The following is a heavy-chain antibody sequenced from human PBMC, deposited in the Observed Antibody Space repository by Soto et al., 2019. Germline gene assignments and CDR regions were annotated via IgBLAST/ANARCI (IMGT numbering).Heavy chain of an antibody. J-gene: IGHJ3*02. CDR3: ARVRGAPRELDAFDI. CDR1: GYSFTSYW. V-gene: IGHV5-51*04. CDR2: IYPGDSDN. Sequence: GESLKISCKGSGYSFTSYWIGWVRQMPGKGLEWMGIIYPGDSDNRYSPSFKGQVTITGDKPISTTYLQWSSLKASDTAMYYCARVRGAPRELDAFDIWGQGTMVTVSS. D-gene: IGHD1-26*01.